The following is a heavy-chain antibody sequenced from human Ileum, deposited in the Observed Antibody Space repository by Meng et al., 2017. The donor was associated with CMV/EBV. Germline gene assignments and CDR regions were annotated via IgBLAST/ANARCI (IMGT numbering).Heavy chain of an antibody. D-gene: IGHD6-6*01. J-gene: IGHJ6*02. CDR1: GFTFSSYS. CDR2: ISSSSSTI. CDR3: ARALESSSSPYYYYYYGMDV. Sequence: GESLKISCAASGFTFSSYSMNWVRQAPGKGLEWVSYISSSSSTIYYADSVKGRFTISRDNAKNSLYLQMNSLRAEDTAVYYCARALESSSSPYYYYYYGMDVWGQGNRV. V-gene: IGHV3-48*04.